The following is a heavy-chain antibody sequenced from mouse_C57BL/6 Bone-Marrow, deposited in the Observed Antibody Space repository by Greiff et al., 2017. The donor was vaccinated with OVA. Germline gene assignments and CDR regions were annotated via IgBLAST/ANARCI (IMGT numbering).Heavy chain of an antibody. CDR1: GFTFSDYG. CDR3: ARRITTDAMDY. D-gene: IGHD1-1*01. V-gene: IGHV5-17*01. CDR2: ISSGSSTI. J-gene: IGHJ4*01. Sequence: EVKLVESGGGLVKPGGSLKLSCAASGFTFSDYGMHWARQAPEKGLEWVAYISSGSSTIYYADTVKGRFTISRDNAKNTLFLQMTSLRSEDTAMYYCARRITTDAMDYWGQGTSVTVSS.